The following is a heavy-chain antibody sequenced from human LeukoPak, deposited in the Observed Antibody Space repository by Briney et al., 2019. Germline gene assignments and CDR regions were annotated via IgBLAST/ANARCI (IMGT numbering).Heavy chain of an antibody. Sequence: GGSLRLSCAASPFTFSKFWMHWVRQVPGKGLVWVSRINGDGSSTNYADSVKGRFTISRDNAKNTVYLQMNSLRAEDTAVYYCARGIEARPFYFDFWGQGTLVTVSS. CDR2: INGDGSST. D-gene: IGHD6-6*01. V-gene: IGHV3-74*01. CDR3: ARGIEARPFYFDF. J-gene: IGHJ4*02. CDR1: PFTFSKFW.